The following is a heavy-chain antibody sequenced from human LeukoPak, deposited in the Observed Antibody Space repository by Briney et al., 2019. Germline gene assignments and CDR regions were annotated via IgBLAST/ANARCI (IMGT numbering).Heavy chain of an antibody. CDR1: GFTFSSYA. V-gene: IGHV3-23*01. D-gene: IGHD4/OR15-4a*01. CDR2: ISGSGGST. CDR3: AKGGAAPPPHYYYGMDV. J-gene: IGHJ6*02. Sequence: GGSLRLSCAASGFTFSSYAMRWVRQAPGKGLEWVSAISGSGGSTYYADSVKGRFTISRDNSKNTLYLQMNSLRDEDTAVYYCAKGGAAPPPHYYYGMDVWGQGTTVTVSS.